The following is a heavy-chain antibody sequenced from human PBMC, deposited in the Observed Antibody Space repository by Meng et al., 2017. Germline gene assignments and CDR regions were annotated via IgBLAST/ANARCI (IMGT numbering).Heavy chain of an antibody. CDR3: ARDTYYYDSSGLD. J-gene: IGHJ4*02. V-gene: IGHV3-9*01. CDR2: ISWTGGSI. CDR1: GFTFDDYA. Sequence: SLKISCAASGFTFDDYAMHWVRQAPGKGLEWVSGISWTGGSIGYADSVKGRFTISRDNDKNSLYLQMSSLRAEDTAVYYCARDTYYYDSSGLDWGQGTLVTVSS. D-gene: IGHD3-22*01.